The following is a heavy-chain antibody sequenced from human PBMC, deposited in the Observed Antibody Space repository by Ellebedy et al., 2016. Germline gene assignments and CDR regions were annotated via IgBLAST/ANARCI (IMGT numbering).Heavy chain of an antibody. CDR3: ARGDYYETSGLGS. J-gene: IGHJ4*02. Sequence: SETLSLTXTVSGGSISGYYWSWIRQPAGKGLEWIGTIRSSGSTNSNPSLKSRISMSVDMSKKHHSLKLSSVTAADTAVYYCARGDYYETSGLGSWGPGTLVTVSS. CDR1: GGSISGYY. CDR2: IRSSGST. D-gene: IGHD3-22*01. V-gene: IGHV4-4*07.